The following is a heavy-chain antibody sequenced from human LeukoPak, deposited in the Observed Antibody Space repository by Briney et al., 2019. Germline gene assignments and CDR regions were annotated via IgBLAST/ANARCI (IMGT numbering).Heavy chain of an antibody. CDR2: ISYDGSNK. V-gene: IGHV3-30*03. J-gene: IGHJ3*02. Sequence: GGSLRLSCAASGFTFSSYGMHWVRQAPGKGLEWVAVISYDGSNKYYADSVKGRFTISRDNSKDTLYLQMNSLRAEDTAVYYCAGDCSGGSCYGWSAFDIWGQGTMVTVSS. D-gene: IGHD2-15*01. CDR1: GFTFSSYG. CDR3: AGDCSGGSCYGWSAFDI.